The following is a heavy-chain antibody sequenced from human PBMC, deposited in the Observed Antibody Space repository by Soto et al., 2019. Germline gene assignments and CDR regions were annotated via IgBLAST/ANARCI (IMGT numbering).Heavy chain of an antibody. Sequence: QVQLVESGGGVVQPGRSLRLSCAASGFTFSSYGMHWVRQAPGKGLEWVAGIWYDGSNKYYAVSVKGRVTISRDNAKNTLYLEMNCLRAADTAVYYCARGGWYYYYGRYDWGKGTTVTVSS. D-gene: IGHD6-19*01. CDR2: IWYDGSNK. V-gene: IGHV3-33*01. J-gene: IGHJ6*04. CDR3: ARGGWYYYYGRYD. CDR1: GFTFSSYG.